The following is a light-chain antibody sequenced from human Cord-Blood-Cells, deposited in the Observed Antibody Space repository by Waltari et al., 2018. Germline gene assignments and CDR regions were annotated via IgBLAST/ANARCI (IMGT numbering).Light chain of an antibody. J-gene: IGKJ5*01. CDR3: QQYNNWPPIT. CDR2: GAS. CDR1: PSVSSS. V-gene: IGKV3-15*01. Sequence: EIVMTQPPATLSVSPGERATLSCRASPSVSSSLAWYQQRPGQAPRLLIYGASTRATGIPARFSGSGSGTEFTLTISSLQSEDFAVYYCQQYNNWPPITFGQGTRLEI.